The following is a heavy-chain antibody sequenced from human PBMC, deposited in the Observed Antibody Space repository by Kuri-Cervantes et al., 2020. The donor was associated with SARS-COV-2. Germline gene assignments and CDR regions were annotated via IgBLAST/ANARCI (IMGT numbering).Heavy chain of an antibody. CDR3: AKDQWVLLGGGY. CDR1: GFTFSSYA. V-gene: IGHV3-23*01. Sequence: GESLKISCAASGFTFSSYAMSWVRQAPGKGLEWVSAISGSGGSTYYADSVKGRFTISRDNSKNTLYLQMNSLRAEDTAVYYCAKDQWVLLGGGYWGQGTLVTVSS. J-gene: IGHJ4*02. CDR2: ISGSGGST. D-gene: IGHD1-26*01.